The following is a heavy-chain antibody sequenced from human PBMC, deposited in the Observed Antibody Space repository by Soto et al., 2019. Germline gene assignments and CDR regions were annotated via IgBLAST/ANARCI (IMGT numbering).Heavy chain of an antibody. D-gene: IGHD5-12*01. CDR3: AKRSNSGYGMFFGKKERGFDY. J-gene: IGHJ4*02. V-gene: IGHV3-7*03. Sequence: PGGSLRLSCAVSGFTFSSYWMTWGRQAPGKGLEWVANIKEDGSDMYYVDSVKGRFTISRDNGKNLLYLQMNSLRAEDTAVYYCAKRSNSGYGMFFGKKERGFDYWGQGTLVTVSS. CDR2: IKEDGSDM. CDR1: GFTFSSYW.